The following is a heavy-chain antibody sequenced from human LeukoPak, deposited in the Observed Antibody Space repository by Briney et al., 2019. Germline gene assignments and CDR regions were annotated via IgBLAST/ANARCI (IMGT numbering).Heavy chain of an antibody. V-gene: IGHV1-2*06. D-gene: IGHD3-10*01. Sequence: ASVKVSCKASGYTITGYYMHWVRQAPGQGLEWMGRINPNSGGTNYAQKFQGRVTMTRDTSISTAYMELSRLRSDDTAVYYCARASLWFGELLSDYWGQGTLVTVSS. J-gene: IGHJ4*02. CDR3: ARASLWFGELLSDY. CDR2: INPNSGGT. CDR1: GYTITGYY.